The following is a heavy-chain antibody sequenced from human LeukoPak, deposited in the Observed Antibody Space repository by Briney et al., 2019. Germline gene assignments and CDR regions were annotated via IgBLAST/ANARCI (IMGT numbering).Heavy chain of an antibody. V-gene: IGHV1-69*05. Sequence: GASVKVSCKASGGTFSSYAISWVRQAPGQGLEWMGGIIPIFGTANYAQKFQGRVTITTDESTSTAYMELSSLRSEDMAVYYCARGPHPPNELQAPYYYYYYYMDVWGKGTTVTVSS. D-gene: IGHD1-7*01. CDR1: GGTFSSYA. CDR2: IIPIFGTA. J-gene: IGHJ6*03. CDR3: ARGPHPPNELQAPYYYYYYYMDV.